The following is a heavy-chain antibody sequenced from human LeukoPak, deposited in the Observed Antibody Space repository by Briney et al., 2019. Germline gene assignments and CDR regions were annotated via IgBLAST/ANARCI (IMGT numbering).Heavy chain of an antibody. CDR3: AAGWELQGSDAFDI. J-gene: IGHJ3*02. CDR1: RCTFTGYY. V-gene: IGHV1-2*02. CDR2: INPNSGVT. Sequence: ASVKVSYKASRCTFTGYYMHWVRQAPGQGLEWMGWINPNSGVTDYAQNFQGRVTMTRDTSISTAYMELSRLRSDDTAVYYCAAGWELQGSDAFDIWGQGTMVTVSS. D-gene: IGHD1-26*01.